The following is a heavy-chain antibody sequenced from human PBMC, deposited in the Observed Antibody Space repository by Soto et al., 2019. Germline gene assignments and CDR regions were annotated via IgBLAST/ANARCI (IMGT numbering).Heavy chain of an antibody. D-gene: IGHD6-6*01. Sequence: QVQLVQSGAQVKKPGASVRVSCRASGYIFTTYGLSWVRQAPGQGLEWLGWISPYNGDTKYAQKLQGSLTMTTDTSTSPTCMEMRSLRSDDTAVYYCARSRGGSSSNFNELWGQGTLVNVSP. V-gene: IGHV1-18*04. CDR1: GYIFTTYG. CDR3: ARSRGGSSSNFNEL. CDR2: ISPYNGDT. J-gene: IGHJ4*02.